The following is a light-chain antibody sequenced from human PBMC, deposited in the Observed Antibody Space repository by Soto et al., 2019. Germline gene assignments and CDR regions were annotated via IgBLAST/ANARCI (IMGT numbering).Light chain of an antibody. V-gene: IGKV3-11*01. J-gene: IGKJ5*01. CDR3: QVRTNWSIA. CDR1: QSVSSN. CDR2: DAS. Sequence: EVVLTQSPATLSLSPWERATLSCRASQSVSSNLAWYQQKPGQAPRLLIYDASNRATGIPARFSGTGSGTDFTLTINNLEPEDFAVYYCQVRTNWSIAFGRGTRLEIK.